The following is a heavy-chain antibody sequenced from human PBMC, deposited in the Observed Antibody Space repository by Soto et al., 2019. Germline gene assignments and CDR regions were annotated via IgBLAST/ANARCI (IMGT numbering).Heavy chain of an antibody. Sequence: PSETLSLTCTVSGGSISSYYWSWIRQPPGKGLEWIGYIYYSGSTNYNPSLKSRVTISVDTSKNQFSLKVNSVTAADTAVYYCARVGDSSGYYGFDYWGQGTLVTVSS. D-gene: IGHD3-22*01. J-gene: IGHJ4*02. V-gene: IGHV4-59*01. CDR1: GGSISSYY. CDR3: ARVGDSSGYYGFDY. CDR2: IYYSGST.